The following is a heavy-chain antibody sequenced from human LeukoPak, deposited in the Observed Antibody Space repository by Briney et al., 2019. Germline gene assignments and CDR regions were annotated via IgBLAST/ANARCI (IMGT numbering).Heavy chain of an antibody. CDR2: ISYDGSNK. J-gene: IGHJ3*01. CDR3: ARAQLLPDDAFDV. D-gene: IGHD2-15*01. CDR1: GFTFSSYA. V-gene: IGHV3-30-3*01. Sequence: GGSLRLSCAASGFTFSSYAMHWVRQAPGKGLEWVAVISYDGSNKYYADSVKGRFTISRDNAKNTLHLQMNSLRAEDTAVYYCARAQLLPDDAFDVWGQGTMVTVSS.